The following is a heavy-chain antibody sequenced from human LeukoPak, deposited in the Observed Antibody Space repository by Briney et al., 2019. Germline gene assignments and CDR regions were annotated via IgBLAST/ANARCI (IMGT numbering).Heavy chain of an antibody. J-gene: IGHJ4*02. V-gene: IGHV3-23*01. D-gene: IGHD1-14*01. CDR2: ISSNGADT. CDR3: ANSRKPQGLAC. Sequence: PGGSLRLSCAFSIFSFSTYTMTGVRQAPGQGLEYVSTISSNGADTYYADYVKARFPLSRDNSKNTLYLPVTSLRVEDRAVYYCANSRKPQGLACWGQGTLVTVSS. CDR1: IFSFSTYT.